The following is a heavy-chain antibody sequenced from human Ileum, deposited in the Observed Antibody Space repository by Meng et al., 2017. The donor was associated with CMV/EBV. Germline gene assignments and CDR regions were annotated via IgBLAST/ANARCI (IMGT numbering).Heavy chain of an antibody. D-gene: IGHD3-16*01. CDR3: ARERTAAYTYGLDAFDI. CDR2: VTAYNGDS. V-gene: IGHV1-18*01. CDR1: GYRFNGYG. Sequence: AQLVELGAWVKKPGDSVKVAWRASGYRFNGYGISWVRQAPGQGLEWMGWVTAYNGDSIYAQKFQGRVTMTTDTSTDTAYMELRSLRSDDTAVYYCARERTAAYTYGLDAFDIWGQGTMVTVSS. J-gene: IGHJ3*02.